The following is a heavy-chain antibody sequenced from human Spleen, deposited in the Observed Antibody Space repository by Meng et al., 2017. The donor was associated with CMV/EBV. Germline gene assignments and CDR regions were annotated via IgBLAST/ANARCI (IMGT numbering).Heavy chain of an antibody. CDR1: GFVFSAYA. D-gene: IGHD6-6*01. Sequence: GESLKISCAASGFVFSAYAMSWVRQAPGKGLEWVSGISGSGGSTYYADSVKGRFTISRDNAKNSLYLQIHSLRAEDTALYYCARGMSIAAPRFFVYWGQGALVTVSS. CDR3: ARGMSIAAPRFFVY. CDR2: ISGSGGST. V-gene: IGHV3-23*01. J-gene: IGHJ4*02.